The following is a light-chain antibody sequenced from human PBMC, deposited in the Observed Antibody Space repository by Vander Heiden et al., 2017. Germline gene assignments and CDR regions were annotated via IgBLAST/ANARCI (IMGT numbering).Light chain of an antibody. J-gene: IGLJ2*01. CDR3: QSTDSRGAYRV. CDR1: ALADQY. Sequence: SHELTQLPPVPVSPGQTARITCSGDALADQYGYWYQQKPGQAPVVVIHKDSERPSGIPERFSGSSSGTTVTLTISGAQAEDEADYYCQSTDSRGAYRVFGGGTKLTVL. CDR2: KDS. V-gene: IGLV3-25*03.